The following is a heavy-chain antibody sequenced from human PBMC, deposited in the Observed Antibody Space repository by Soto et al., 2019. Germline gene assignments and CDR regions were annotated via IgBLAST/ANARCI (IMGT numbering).Heavy chain of an antibody. D-gene: IGHD2-21*01. CDR3: ARDRQLLPRVGLRSSCYFDY. V-gene: IGHV3-33*01. CDR2: IWYDGGNK. Sequence: QVQLVESGGGVVQPGRSLRLSCAASGFNFSSYVMHWVRQAPGKGLEWVAGIWYDGGNKYYADSGKGRFTISRDNSKKTLYLQMNSRRAEDTAVYYCARDRQLLPRVGLRSSCYFDYWCQGSLVTVS. CDR1: GFNFSSYV. J-gene: IGHJ4*02.